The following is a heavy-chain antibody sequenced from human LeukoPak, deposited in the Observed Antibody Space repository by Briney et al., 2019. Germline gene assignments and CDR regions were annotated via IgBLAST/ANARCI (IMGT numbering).Heavy chain of an antibody. CDR2: ISGSGGST. CDR1: GFTFSSYA. CDR3: ASTVVTPGAYDI. V-gene: IGHV3-23*01. Sequence: GSLRLSCAASGFTFSSYAMSWVRQAPGKGLEWVSAISGSGGSTYYADSGKGRFTISRDNSKNTLYLQMNSLRAEDTAVYYCASTVVTPGAYDIWGQGTMVTVSS. D-gene: IGHD4-23*01. J-gene: IGHJ3*02.